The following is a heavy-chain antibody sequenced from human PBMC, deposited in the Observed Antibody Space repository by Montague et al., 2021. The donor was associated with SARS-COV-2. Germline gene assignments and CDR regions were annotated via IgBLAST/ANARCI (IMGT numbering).Heavy chain of an antibody. V-gene: IGHV4-39*01. J-gene: IGHJ5*02. CDR2: IYYSGST. CDR1: GGSISSSSYY. Sequence: SETLSLTCTVSGGSISSSSYYWGWIRQPPGKGLEWIGSIYYSGSTYYNPSLKSRVTICVDTSKNQFSLKLSSVTAADTAVYYCARHLVYCSSNSCYEGRFDPWGQGTLVTVSS. CDR3: ARHLVYCSSNSCYEGRFDP. D-gene: IGHD2-2*01.